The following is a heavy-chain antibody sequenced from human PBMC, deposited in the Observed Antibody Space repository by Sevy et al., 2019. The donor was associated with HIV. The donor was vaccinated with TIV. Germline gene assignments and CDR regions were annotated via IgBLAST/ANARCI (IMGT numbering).Heavy chain of an antibody. CDR3: AKDKSSIAARHFDY. D-gene: IGHD6-6*01. CDR1: GFTFSSYG. CDR2: IRYDGSNK. Sequence: GGSLRLSCAASGFTFSSYGMHWVRQAPGKGLEWVAFIRYDGSNKYYADSVKGRFTISRDNSKNTLYLQMNSLRAEDTTVYYCAKDKSSIAARHFDYWGQGTLVTVSS. J-gene: IGHJ4*02. V-gene: IGHV3-30*02.